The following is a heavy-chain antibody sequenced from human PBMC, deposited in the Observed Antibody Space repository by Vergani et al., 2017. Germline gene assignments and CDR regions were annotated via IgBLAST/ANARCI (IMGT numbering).Heavy chain of an antibody. D-gene: IGHD3-22*01. J-gene: IGHJ4*02. CDR3: ARDLYYYDSSGYFDFDY. Sequence: VQLVESGGGLVKPGGSLRLSCAASGFTFSSYSMNWVRQAPGKGLEWVSSISSSSSYIYYADSVKGRFTISRDNAKNSLYLQMNSLRAEDTAVYYCARDLYYYDSSGYFDFDYWGQGTLVTVSS. V-gene: IGHV3-21*01. CDR1: GFTFSSYS. CDR2: ISSSSSYI.